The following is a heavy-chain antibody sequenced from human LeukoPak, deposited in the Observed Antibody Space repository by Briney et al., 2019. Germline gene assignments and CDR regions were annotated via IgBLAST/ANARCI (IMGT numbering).Heavy chain of an antibody. V-gene: IGHV3-7*03. D-gene: IGHD6-19*01. CDR1: GLTFSRCW. Sequence: GVPRRCTWAATGLTFSRCWMSWIRQAPGKGMEWVANIKDDGRQKYYVDSVKGRFTISRDNAKNSLSLQMNSLRAEDTAVYYCARVTAVAGFDHWGQGTLVTVSS. CDR3: ARVTAVAGFDH. J-gene: IGHJ4*02. CDR2: IKDDGRQK.